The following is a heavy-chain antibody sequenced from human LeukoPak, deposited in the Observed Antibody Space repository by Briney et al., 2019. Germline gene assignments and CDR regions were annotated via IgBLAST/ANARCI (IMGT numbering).Heavy chain of an antibody. CDR1: GFTVSSNY. V-gene: IGHV3-66*01. Sequence: GGSLRLSCAASGFTVSSNYMSWVRQAPEKGLEWVSVIYSGGSTYYADSVKGRFTISRDNSKNTLYLQMNSLRAEDTAVYYCATLAVTYYFDYWGQGTLVTVSS. J-gene: IGHJ4*02. CDR3: ATLAVTYYFDY. CDR2: IYSGGST. D-gene: IGHD2-21*02.